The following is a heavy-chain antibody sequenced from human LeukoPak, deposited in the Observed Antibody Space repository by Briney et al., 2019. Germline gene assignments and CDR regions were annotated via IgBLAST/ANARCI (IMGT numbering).Heavy chain of an antibody. CDR1: GGSISKYY. V-gene: IGHV4-4*07. CDR3: ARLHLPAHEGAFDI. Sequence: SETLSLTCTVPGGSISKYYWSWIRRPADKGLEWIGRIHTSGTTHYNPSLKSRVTLSVDTSTNQFPLRLTSVTATDTAVYYCARLHLPAHEGAFDIWGRGTMVTVSS. J-gene: IGHJ3*02. D-gene: IGHD1-14*01. CDR2: IHTSGTT.